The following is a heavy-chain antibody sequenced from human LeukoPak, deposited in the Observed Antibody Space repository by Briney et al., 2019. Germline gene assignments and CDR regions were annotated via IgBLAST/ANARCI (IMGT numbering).Heavy chain of an antibody. CDR3: ARCSRVAGGTCYSDF. D-gene: IGHD4-23*01. J-gene: IGHJ4*02. CDR1: GYTFTSYD. V-gene: IGHV1-18*01. Sequence: ASVKVSCKASGYTFTSYDINWVRQAPGQGLEWMGGITVYNGNTIYAQKFQARVTMTTDTSTRTAYMELRSLRSDDAAVYYCARCSRVAGGTCYSDFWGQGTLVTVSS. CDR2: ITVYNGNT.